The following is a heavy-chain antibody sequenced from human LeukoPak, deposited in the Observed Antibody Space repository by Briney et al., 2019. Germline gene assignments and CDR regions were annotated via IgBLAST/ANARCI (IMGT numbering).Heavy chain of an antibody. CDR3: AKTGDDYVWGSYIDY. V-gene: IGHV3-23*01. CDR1: GFTFSSYA. D-gene: IGHD3-16*01. Sequence: PGGSLRLSCAASGFTFSSYAMSWVRQAPGKGLEWVSAISGSGGSTYYADSAKGRFTISRDNSKNTLYLQMNSLRAEDTAVYYCAKTGDDYVWGSYIDYWGQGTLVTVSS. J-gene: IGHJ4*02. CDR2: ISGSGGST.